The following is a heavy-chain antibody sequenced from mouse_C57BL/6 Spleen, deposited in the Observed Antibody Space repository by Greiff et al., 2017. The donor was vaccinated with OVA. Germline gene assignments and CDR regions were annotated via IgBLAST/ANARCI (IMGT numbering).Heavy chain of an antibody. J-gene: IGHJ4*01. CDR3: ARFYYGSSYAMDY. CDR1: GYAFTNYL. D-gene: IGHD1-1*01. Sequence: QVQLQQSGAELVRPGTSVKVSCKASGYAFTNYLIEWVKQRPGQGLEWIGVINPGSGGTNYTEKFKGKATLTADKSSSTAYMQLSSLTSEDSAVDFCARFYYGSSYAMDYWGQGTSVTVSS. CDR2: INPGSGGT. V-gene: IGHV1-54*01.